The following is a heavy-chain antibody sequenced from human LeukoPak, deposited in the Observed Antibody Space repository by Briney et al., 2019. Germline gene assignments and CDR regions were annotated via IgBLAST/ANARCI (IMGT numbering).Heavy chain of an antibody. J-gene: IGHJ4*02. CDR2: ISYDGSNK. Sequence: GGSLRLSCAASGFTFSTYAMHWARQGPGKGLEWVAVISYDGSNKYYADSVKGRFTISRDNSKNTLYLQMSSLSAEDTAVYYCARTTTPHYYGSGSYALGYWGQGTLVTVPS. V-gene: IGHV3-30-3*01. CDR1: GFTFSTYA. CDR3: ARTTTPHYYGSGSYALGY. D-gene: IGHD3-10*01.